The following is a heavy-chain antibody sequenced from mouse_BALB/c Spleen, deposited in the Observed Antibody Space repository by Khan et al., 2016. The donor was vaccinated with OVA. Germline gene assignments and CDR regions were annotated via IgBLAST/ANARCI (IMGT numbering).Heavy chain of an antibody. CDR2: IYPGSRNL. V-gene: IGHV1-77*01. CDR3: ARNYGNDNYFDY. CDR1: GYTFSDYF. D-gene: IGHD2-2*01. Sequence: QVQLQQSGAELARPGASVKLSCKTSGYTFSDYFINWVKQRTGQGLGWIGEIYPGSRNLFYNEKFKGKAPLTADKSSSTAYMQLSSLTSEYSAVYFCARNYGNDNYFDYWGQGTTLIVSA. J-gene: IGHJ2*01.